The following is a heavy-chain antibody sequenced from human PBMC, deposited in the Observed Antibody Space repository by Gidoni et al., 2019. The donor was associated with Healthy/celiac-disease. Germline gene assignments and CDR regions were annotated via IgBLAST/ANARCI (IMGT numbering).Heavy chain of an antibody. CDR3: AKPDYGDYGRLNWFDP. CDR1: GGSFRGYY. D-gene: IGHD4-17*01. V-gene: IGHV4-34*01. Sequence: QVQLQQWGAGLLKPSETLSLTCPVYGGSFRGYYWSWIRQPPGKGLEWIGEINHSGSTNYNPSLKSRVTISVDTSKNQFSLKLSSVTAADTAVYYCAKPDYGDYGRLNWFDPWGQGTLVTVSS. CDR2: INHSGST. J-gene: IGHJ5*02.